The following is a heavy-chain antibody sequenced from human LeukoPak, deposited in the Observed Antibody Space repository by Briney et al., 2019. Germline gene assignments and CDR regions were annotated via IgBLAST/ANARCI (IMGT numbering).Heavy chain of an antibody. CDR2: ISGSGGST. CDR3: AKDQSYACDY. Sequence: WGSLRLSCAASRFTFSSYAMSWVRQAPGKGLEWVSGISGSGGSTSYADSVKGRFTISRDNSKNTLYLQMNSLRAEDTAVYYCAKDQSYACDYCGQGTLVTVSS. D-gene: IGHD3-16*01. J-gene: IGHJ4*02. CDR1: RFTFSSYA. V-gene: IGHV3-23*01.